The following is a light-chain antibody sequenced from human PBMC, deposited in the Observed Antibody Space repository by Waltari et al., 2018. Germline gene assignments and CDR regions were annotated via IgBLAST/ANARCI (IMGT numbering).Light chain of an antibody. CDR1: TSNIGTNY. CDR2: RIN. CDR3: AGWDDNLSVV. J-gene: IGLJ2*01. Sequence: QSVLTQPPAASGTPGQRVTISCAGSTSNIGTNYVNWYQKFPGAAPKLPIYRINRRSSVVPDRSSGSKSGTSAFLVISGLRSEDEADYFCAGWDDNLSVVFGGGTKLTVL. V-gene: IGLV1-47*01.